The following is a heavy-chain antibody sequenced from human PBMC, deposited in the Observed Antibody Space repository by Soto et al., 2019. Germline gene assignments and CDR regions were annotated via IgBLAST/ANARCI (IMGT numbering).Heavy chain of an antibody. D-gene: IGHD2-2*01. CDR2: IYYSGST. Sequence: SETLSLTCTVSGGSISSSSYYWGWIRQPPGKGLEWIGSIYYSGSTYYNPSLKSRVTISVDTSKNQFSLKLSSVTAADTAVYYCARGPVPRYQLLYYYYGMDVWGQGTTVTVSS. CDR3: ARGPVPRYQLLYYYYGMDV. CDR1: GGSISSSSYY. J-gene: IGHJ6*02. V-gene: IGHV4-39*07.